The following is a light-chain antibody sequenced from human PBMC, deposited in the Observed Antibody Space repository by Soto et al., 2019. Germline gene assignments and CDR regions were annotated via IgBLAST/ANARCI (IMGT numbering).Light chain of an antibody. CDR3: SSHAGSDDPIV. Sequence: QSALTQPASVSGSPGQSITISCTGTSSDVGGYNSVSWYQQHPGKAPKLMIYEVSNRPSGVPDRFSGSKSGNTASLTVSGLQAEDEADYYCSSHAGSDDPIVFGTGTKVTVL. J-gene: IGLJ1*01. V-gene: IGLV2-8*01. CDR2: EVS. CDR1: SSDVGGYNS.